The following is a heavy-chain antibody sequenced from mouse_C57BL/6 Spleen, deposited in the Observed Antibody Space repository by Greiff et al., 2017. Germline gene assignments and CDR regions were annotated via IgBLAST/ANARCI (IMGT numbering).Heavy chain of an antibody. J-gene: IGHJ3*01. V-gene: IGHV10-3*01. CDR2: IRSKSSNYAT. CDR3: VRDGETAQATSWFAY. D-gene: IGHD3-2*02. CDR1: GFTFNTYA. Sequence: EVHLVESGGGLVQPKGSLKLSCAASGFTFNTYAMHWVRQAPGKGLEWVARIRSKSSNYATYYADSVKDRFTISRDDSQSMLDLQMNNLKTEDTAMYYCVRDGETAQATSWFAYWGQGTLVTVSA.